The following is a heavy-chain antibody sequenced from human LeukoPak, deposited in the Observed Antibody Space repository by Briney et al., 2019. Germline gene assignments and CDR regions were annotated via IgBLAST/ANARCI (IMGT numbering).Heavy chain of an antibody. CDR3: ARHFTYYYDSSGYPRDAFDI. CDR2: MYYSGST. D-gene: IGHD3-22*01. CDR1: GGSISVNY. Sequence: KPSETLSLTCTVSGGSISVNYCSWIRQSSGNGLVWIGYMYYSGSTNYNPSLKSRVTMSVDMSKNNFSLKLSSVTAADTALYYCARHFTYYYDSSGYPRDAFDIWGQGTMVTVSS. V-gene: IGHV4-59*08. J-gene: IGHJ3*02.